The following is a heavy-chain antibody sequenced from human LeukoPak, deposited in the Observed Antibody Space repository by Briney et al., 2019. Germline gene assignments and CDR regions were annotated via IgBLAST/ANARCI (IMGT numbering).Heavy chain of an antibody. CDR3: ASVISGGLSGMDV. CDR2: IYPGDSDT. Sequence: GESLKVSCKGSGYSFTSYWVGWVRQMPGKGLEWMGIIYPGDSDTRYSPSFQGQVTISADKSISTAYLQWSSLKASDTAMYYCASVISGGLSGMDVWGQGTTVTVSS. V-gene: IGHV5-51*01. J-gene: IGHJ6*02. CDR1: GYSFTSYW. D-gene: IGHD3-10*01.